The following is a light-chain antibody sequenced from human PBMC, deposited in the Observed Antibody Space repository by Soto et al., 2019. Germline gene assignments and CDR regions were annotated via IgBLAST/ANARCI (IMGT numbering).Light chain of an antibody. J-gene: IGLJ2*01. CDR2: KDT. CDR3: CSAANNSPI. V-gene: IGLV3-27*01. CDR1: VLAKTY. Sequence: SYELTQPSSVSVSPGQTAEITCSGDVLAKTYARWFQQKPGQAPVLVIYKDTERPSGIPERFSGYSSGTTVTLTISGAQVEDEADYYCCSAANNSPIFGGGTKLTVL.